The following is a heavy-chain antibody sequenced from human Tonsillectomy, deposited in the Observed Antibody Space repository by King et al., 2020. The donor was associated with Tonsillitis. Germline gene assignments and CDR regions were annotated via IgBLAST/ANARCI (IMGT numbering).Heavy chain of an antibody. J-gene: IGHJ6*02. V-gene: IGHV4-30-4*01. D-gene: IGHD3-16*01. CDR2: IYYSGST. CDR1: GGSISSGDYF. Sequence: VQLQESGPGLVKPSQTLSLTCTVSGGSISSGDYFWSWIRQPPGKGLEWIGYIYYSGSTYYNPSLKSRVTISVDTSKNQFSLKLSSVSAADTAVYYCARVDVGVYYYYYGIHVWGQGTTVTVSS. CDR3: ARVDVGVYYYYYGIHV.